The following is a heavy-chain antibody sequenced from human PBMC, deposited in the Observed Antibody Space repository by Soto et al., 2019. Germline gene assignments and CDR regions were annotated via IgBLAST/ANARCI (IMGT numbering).Heavy chain of an antibody. D-gene: IGHD3-3*01. Sequence: PSETLSLTCAVYGGSFSGYYWSWIRQPPGKGLEWIGEINHSGSTNYNPSLKSRVTISVDTSKNQFSLKLSSVTAADTAVYYCARGTARLRFLEWSRADNWFDPWGQGTLVTVSS. CDR1: GGSFSGYY. CDR3: ARGTARLRFLEWSRADNWFDP. CDR2: INHSGST. V-gene: IGHV4-34*01. J-gene: IGHJ5*02.